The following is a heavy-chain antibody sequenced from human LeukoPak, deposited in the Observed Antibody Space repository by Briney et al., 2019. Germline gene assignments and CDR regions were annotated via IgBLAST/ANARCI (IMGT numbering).Heavy chain of an antibody. V-gene: IGHV4-59*01. CDR3: ARGYYYGSGSWDYYYYYGMDV. J-gene: IGHJ6*02. CDR1: GGSISSYY. D-gene: IGHD3-10*01. Sequence: SETLSLTCTVSGGSISSYYWSWIRQPPGEGLEWIGYIYYSGSTNYNPSLKSRVTISVDTSKNQFSLKLSSVTAADTAVYYCARGYYYGSGSWDYYYYYGMDVWGQGTTVTVSS. CDR2: IYYSGST.